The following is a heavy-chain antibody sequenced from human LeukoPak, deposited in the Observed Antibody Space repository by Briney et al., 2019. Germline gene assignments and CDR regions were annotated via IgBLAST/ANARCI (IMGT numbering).Heavy chain of an antibody. Sequence: NTGASLKISCQGSGYRFNAYWIAWVRQLPGKGLKWMGIIYPDDSDTRYSPSFQGQVTISADKSVRTAYLQWSSLKASDTAMYYCARPNITSYYDSRGYDAFDVWGQGTMVTVSS. D-gene: IGHD3-22*01. CDR2: IYPDDSDT. J-gene: IGHJ3*01. V-gene: IGHV5-51*01. CDR1: GYRFNAYW. CDR3: ARPNITSYYDSRGYDAFDV.